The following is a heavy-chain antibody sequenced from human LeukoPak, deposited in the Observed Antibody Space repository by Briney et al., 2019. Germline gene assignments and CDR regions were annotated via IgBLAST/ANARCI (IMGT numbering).Heavy chain of an antibody. Sequence: TAETLSLTCTVSGDSFNSRNYYWGWIRQPPGKGLEWIGSLYFTGSTYYNPSLKSRVTISLETAKNQFSLKMISVTGADTAVYYCARSLQDIWSGYEAPHRPFDQWGRGTLVTVTS. CDR2: LYFTGST. D-gene: IGHD6-25*01. CDR3: ARSLQDIWSGYEAPHRPFDQ. J-gene: IGHJ4*02. V-gene: IGHV4-39*01. CDR1: GDSFNSRNYY.